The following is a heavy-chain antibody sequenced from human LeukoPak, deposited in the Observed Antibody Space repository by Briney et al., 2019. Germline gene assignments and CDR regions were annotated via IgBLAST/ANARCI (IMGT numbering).Heavy chain of an antibody. CDR2: IYYSGST. V-gene: IGHV4-39*01. CDR1: GGSISSSSYY. D-gene: IGHD1-26*01. Sequence: SETLSLTCTVSGGSISSSSYYWGWIRQPPGKGLEWIGSIYYSGSTYYNTSLKSRVTISVDTSKNQFSLKLSSVTAADTAVYYCARVVGASIGNYFDYSGQGTLVTVSS. CDR3: ARVVGASIGNYFDY. J-gene: IGHJ4*02.